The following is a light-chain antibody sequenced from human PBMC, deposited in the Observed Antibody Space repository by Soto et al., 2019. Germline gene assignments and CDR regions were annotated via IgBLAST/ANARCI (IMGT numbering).Light chain of an antibody. V-gene: IGKV3-11*01. Sequence: PRERATLSCRASQSVTTFLAWYQQKPGQAPRLLIYDASKRATGIPARFSGSGSGTDFTLTISSLEPEDFAVYYCQQRTNWPLTFGGGTKVEIK. CDR3: QQRTNWPLT. J-gene: IGKJ4*01. CDR2: DAS. CDR1: QSVTTF.